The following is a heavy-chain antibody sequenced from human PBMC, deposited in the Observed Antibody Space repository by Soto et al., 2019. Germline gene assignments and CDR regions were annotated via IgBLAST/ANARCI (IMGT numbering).Heavy chain of an antibody. CDR1: GESINSSHG. J-gene: IGHJ4*02. CDR2: ISHSGST. V-gene: IGHV4-4*02. Sequence: PSETLSLTCAVSGESINSSHGWNWVRQPPGKGLEWIGQISHSGSTNYNPSLTSRVTISVDKSKNQFSLKLSSVTAADTAVYYCARAGKAYCSGGSCYGVSYFDYWGQGTLVTVSS. CDR3: ARAGKAYCSGGSCYGVSYFDY. D-gene: IGHD2-15*01.